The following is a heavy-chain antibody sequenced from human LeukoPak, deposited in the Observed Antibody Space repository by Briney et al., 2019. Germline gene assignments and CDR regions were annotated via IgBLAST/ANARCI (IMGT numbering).Heavy chain of an antibody. Sequence: GGSLRLSCTASGFTFGDYAMSWVRQAPGKGLEWVGFIRSKAYGGTTEYAASVKGRFTISRDDSKSIVYLQRNSLKTEDTAVYYCTREATVTRKDYWGQETLVTVSS. CDR1: GFTFGDYA. CDR3: TREATVTRKDY. V-gene: IGHV3-49*04. D-gene: IGHD4-17*01. CDR2: IRSKAYGGTT. J-gene: IGHJ4*02.